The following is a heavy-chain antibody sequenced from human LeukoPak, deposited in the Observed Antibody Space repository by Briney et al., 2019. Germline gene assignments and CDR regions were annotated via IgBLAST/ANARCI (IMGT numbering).Heavy chain of an antibody. D-gene: IGHD2-2*02. CDR2: IYYSGNT. CDR1: GDSINSGEHY. J-gene: IGHJ5*02. CDR3: ARWFQLLYWSDA. Sequence: SETLSLTCTVSGDSINSGEHYWSWVRQAPGKGLEWIGHIYYSGNTYYNPSLKSRLTISIDTSKSQVSLNLRSVTAADTAVYYCARWFQLLYWSDAWGQGTLVTVSS. V-gene: IGHV4-30-4*01.